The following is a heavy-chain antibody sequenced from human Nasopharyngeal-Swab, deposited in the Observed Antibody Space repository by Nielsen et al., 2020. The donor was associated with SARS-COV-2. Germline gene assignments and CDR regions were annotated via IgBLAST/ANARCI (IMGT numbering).Heavy chain of an antibody. D-gene: IGHD3-22*01. Sequence: GESLKISCAASGFTFSSYAMSWVRQAPGKGLEWVSAISGSGGSTYYADSVKGRFTISRDNSKNTLYLQMNSLRVEDTAVYYRANVPETMIVESPLSWGQGTLVTVSS. CDR1: GFTFSSYA. CDR2: ISGSGGST. J-gene: IGHJ4*02. CDR3: ANVPETMIVESPLS. V-gene: IGHV3-23*01.